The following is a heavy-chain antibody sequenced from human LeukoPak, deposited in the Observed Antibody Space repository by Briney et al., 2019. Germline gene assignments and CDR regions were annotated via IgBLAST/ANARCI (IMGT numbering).Heavy chain of an antibody. CDR1: GFTFSSYA. Sequence: GGSLRLSCAASGFTFSSYAMSWVRQAPGGGLEWVSFIFVGSKNYADSVKGRFPISRDNSKNKLYLQLDSLRAEDTAVYYCVKEARGTTVYYWGQGTLVTVSS. V-gene: IGHV3-23*01. CDR3: VKEARGTTVYY. J-gene: IGHJ4*02. CDR2: IFVGSK. D-gene: IGHD4-17*01.